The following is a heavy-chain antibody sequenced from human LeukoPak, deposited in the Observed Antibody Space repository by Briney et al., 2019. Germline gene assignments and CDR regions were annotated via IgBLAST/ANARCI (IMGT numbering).Heavy chain of an antibody. CDR2: IRSKTNSYAT. CDR3: ARDASTTDY. CDR1: GFTFSGSA. D-gene: IGHD1-7*01. Sequence: GGSLRLSCAASGFTFSGSAMHWVRQASGRGLEWVGRIRSKTNSYATAYAASVKGRFTISRDDSKNTAYLQMNSLKTEDTAVYYCARDASTTDYWGQGTLVTVSS. J-gene: IGHJ4*02. V-gene: IGHV3-73*01.